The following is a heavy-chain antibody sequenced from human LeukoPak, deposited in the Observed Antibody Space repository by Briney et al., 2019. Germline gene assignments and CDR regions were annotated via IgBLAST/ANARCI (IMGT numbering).Heavy chain of an antibody. CDR2: ISSSSSYI. CDR3: AKAYSSTWYGAGDV. CDR1: GFTFSSYS. V-gene: IGHV3-21*04. J-gene: IGHJ6*04. Sequence: GGSLRLSCAASGFTFSSYSMNWVRQAPGKGLEWVSSISSSSSYIYYADSVKGRFTISRDNAKNSLYLQMNGLRTEDTAFYYCAKAYSSTWYGAGDVWGKGTTVTISS. D-gene: IGHD6-13*01.